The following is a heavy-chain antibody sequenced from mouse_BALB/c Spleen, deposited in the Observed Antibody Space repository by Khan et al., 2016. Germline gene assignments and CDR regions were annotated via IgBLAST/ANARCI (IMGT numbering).Heavy chain of an antibody. V-gene: IGHV1-18*01. CDR2: INPNTGGT. D-gene: IGHD2-4*01. CDR3: GRPGLRGAWFAY. Sequence: VQLQQSGPELVRPGASVKIPCKASGYTFTDYNMDWMKQSHGKSLEWIGDINPNTGGTIYNQKFKGKATLTVDKSSSTAYMELRSLTSEDTAVYYCGRPGLRGAWFAYWGQGTLVTVSA. CDR1: GYTFTDYN. J-gene: IGHJ3*01.